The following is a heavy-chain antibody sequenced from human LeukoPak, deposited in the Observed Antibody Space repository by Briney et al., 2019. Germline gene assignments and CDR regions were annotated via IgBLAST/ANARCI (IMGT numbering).Heavy chain of an antibody. J-gene: IGHJ5*02. CDR1: GASISSNNCY. Sequence: SETLSLTCTVSGASISSNNCYWGWIRQPPGRGLECLGSFFYSGTTYYNPSLKSRVTISVDTSKNQFSLKLTSVTAADTAVYYCAKEGLDYGGTLNWFDPWGQGTLVTVSS. CDR2: FFYSGTT. D-gene: IGHD4-23*01. CDR3: AKEGLDYGGTLNWFDP. V-gene: IGHV4-39*07.